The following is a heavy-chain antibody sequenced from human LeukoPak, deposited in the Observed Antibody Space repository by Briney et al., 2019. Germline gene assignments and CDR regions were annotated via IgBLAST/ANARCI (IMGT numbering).Heavy chain of an antibody. D-gene: IGHD1-26*01. CDR3: ARGVGAEVRANPEFDP. CDR2: IYTSGST. CDR1: GGSISSYY. V-gene: IGHV4-4*07. J-gene: IGHJ5*02. Sequence: SETLSLTCTVSGGSISSYYWSWIRQPAGKGLEWIGRIYTSGSTNYNPSLKSRVTMSVDTSKNQFSLKLSSVTAADTAVYYCARGVGAEVRANPEFDPRGQGTLVTVSS.